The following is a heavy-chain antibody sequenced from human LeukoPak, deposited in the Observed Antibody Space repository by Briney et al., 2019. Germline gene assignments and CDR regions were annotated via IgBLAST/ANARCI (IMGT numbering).Heavy chain of an antibody. V-gene: IGHV4-34*01. D-gene: IGHD5-24*01. J-gene: IGHJ4*02. CDR3: ARTRAYRVATIEYYFDY. Sequence: SETLSLTCAVYGGSFSGYYWSWIRQPPGKGLEWIGEINHSGSTNYNPSLKSRVTISVDTSKNQFSLKLSSVTAADTAVYYCARTRAYRVATIEYYFDYWGQGTLVTVSS. CDR2: INHSGST. CDR1: GGSFSGYY.